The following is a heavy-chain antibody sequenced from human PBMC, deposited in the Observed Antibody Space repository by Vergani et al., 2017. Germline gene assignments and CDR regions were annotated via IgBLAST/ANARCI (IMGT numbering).Heavy chain of an antibody. CDR3: ARVNILGNWFDP. CDR1: GYTFTGYY. J-gene: IGHJ5*02. V-gene: IGHV1-2*02. CDR2: INPNSGGT. D-gene: IGHD3-9*01. Sequence: QVQLVQSGAEVKKPGASVKVSCKASGYTFTGYYMHWVRQAPGQGLEWMGWINPNSGGTNYAQKFQGRVTMTRDTSTSTVYMELSSLRSEDTAVYYCARVNILGNWFDPWGQGTLVTVSS.